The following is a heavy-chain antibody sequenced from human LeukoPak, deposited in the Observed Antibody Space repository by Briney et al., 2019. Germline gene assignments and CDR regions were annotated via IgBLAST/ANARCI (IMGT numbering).Heavy chain of an antibody. Sequence: GASVKVSCKASGYTFTNYGISWVRHAPGQGLEWMGWISAYNGNTNSAQKLQGRVTMTTDTSTSTAYMELRSLTSDDKDVYYCARYATRSGQWVLLRYWGQGTLVTVSS. D-gene: IGHD1-26*01. CDR3: ARYATRSGQWVLLRY. V-gene: IGHV1-18*01. J-gene: IGHJ1*01. CDR2: ISAYNGNT. CDR1: GYTFTNYG.